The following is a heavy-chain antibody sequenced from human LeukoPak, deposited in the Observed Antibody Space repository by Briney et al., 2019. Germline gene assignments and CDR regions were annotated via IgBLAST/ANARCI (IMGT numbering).Heavy chain of an antibody. V-gene: IGHV6-1*01. D-gene: IGHD5-12*01. CDR2: TYYRSKWFS. CDR3: ARIATKDGRDY. CDR1: GDSVSSKSSA. Sequence: SQTLSLTYAISGDSVSSKSSAWNCVRQFPSRGLEWLGRTYYRSKWFSEYAVSEKSRISINPDTAKNQFSLQLNSVTPDDTAVYNSARIATKDGRDYWGQGILVTVSS. J-gene: IGHJ4*02.